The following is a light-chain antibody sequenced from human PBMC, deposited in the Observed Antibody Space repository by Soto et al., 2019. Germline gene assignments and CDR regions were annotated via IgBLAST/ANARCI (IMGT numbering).Light chain of an antibody. CDR1: QSVSSY. V-gene: IGKV3-11*01. J-gene: IGKJ4*01. CDR2: DSS. CDR3: QQRSNWLT. Sequence: EIVLPQSPATLFLSPGERATRSCRASQSVSSYLAWYQQKPGQAPRLLIYDSSNSATGIPARFSGSGSGTDFTLTISSLEPEDFAVYYCQQRSNWLTFGGGTKVDIK.